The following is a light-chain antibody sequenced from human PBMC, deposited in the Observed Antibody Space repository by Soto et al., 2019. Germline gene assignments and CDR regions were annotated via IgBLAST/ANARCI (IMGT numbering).Light chain of an antibody. CDR2: DDS. CDR1: NIGDKN. J-gene: IGLJ1*01. CDR3: QVWDTSSDRSYV. Sequence: SYELTQPPSVSVAPGQTARITCGGNNIGDKNVHWYQQKPGQVPVLVVYDDSVRPSGIPERLSGSNSGNTATLTISSVEAGDEADYYCQVWDTSSDRSYVFGTGTKVTVL. V-gene: IGLV3-21*02.